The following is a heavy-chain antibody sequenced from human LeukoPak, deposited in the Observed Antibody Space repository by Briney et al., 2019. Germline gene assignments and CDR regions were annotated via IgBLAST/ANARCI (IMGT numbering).Heavy chain of an antibody. J-gene: IGHJ4*02. CDR1: GLTFSSYA. CDR2: ISYDGSNK. CDR3: ATSLDSGSSFDY. D-gene: IGHD6-6*01. V-gene: IGHV3-30*01. Sequence: GSLRLSCAASGLTFSSYALHWVRQAQGKGLEGVAVISYDGSNKYYADSVKGRFTISRDNSKNTLYLQMNSLRAEDTAVYYCATSLDSGSSFDYWGQGTLVTVSS.